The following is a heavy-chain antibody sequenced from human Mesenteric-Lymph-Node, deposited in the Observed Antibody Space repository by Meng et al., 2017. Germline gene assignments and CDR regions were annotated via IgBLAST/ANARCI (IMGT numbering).Heavy chain of an antibody. CDR1: GFTFSSYA. CDR3: ARDTSDY. Sequence: QVPVVASGGGVVQPGRSLRLSCAASGFTFSSYAMHWVRQAPGKGLEWVAVISYDGSNKYYADSVKGRFTISRDNSKNTLYLQMNSLRAEDMAVYYCARDTSDYWGQGTLVTVSS. D-gene: IGHD3-16*01. V-gene: IGHV3-30*01. J-gene: IGHJ4*02. CDR2: ISYDGSNK.